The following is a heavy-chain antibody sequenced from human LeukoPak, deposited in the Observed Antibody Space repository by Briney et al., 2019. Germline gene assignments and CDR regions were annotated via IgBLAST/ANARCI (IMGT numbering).Heavy chain of an antibody. CDR3: AKGLGYGDYVYYFDY. Sequence: GGSLRLSCAASGFTFSSYAMSWVRQAPGKGLEWVSAISGSGGSTYYADSVKGRFIISRDNSKNTLYLQMNSLRAEDTAVYYCAKGLGYGDYVYYFDYWGQGTLVTVSS. CDR2: ISGSGGST. CDR1: GFTFSSYA. J-gene: IGHJ4*02. V-gene: IGHV3-23*01. D-gene: IGHD4-17*01.